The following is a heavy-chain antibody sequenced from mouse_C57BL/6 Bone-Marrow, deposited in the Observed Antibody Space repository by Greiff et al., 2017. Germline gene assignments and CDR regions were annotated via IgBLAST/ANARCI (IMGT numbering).Heavy chain of an antibody. CDR2: IDPNSGGT. CDR3: ARWGTTVVATDWYFDV. Sequence: QVQLKQPGAELVKPGASVKLSCKASGYTFTSYWLHWVKQRPGRGLEWIGRIDPNSGGTKYTEKFKSKATLTVDKPSSTAYMQLSSLTSEDSAVYYCARWGTTVVATDWYFDVWGTGTTVTVSS. V-gene: IGHV1-72*01. CDR1: GYTFTSYW. J-gene: IGHJ1*03. D-gene: IGHD1-1*01.